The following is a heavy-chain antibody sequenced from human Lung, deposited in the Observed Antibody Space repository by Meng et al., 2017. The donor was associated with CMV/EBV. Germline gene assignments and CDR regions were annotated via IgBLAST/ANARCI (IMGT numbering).Heavy chain of an antibody. D-gene: IGHD2-2*01. CDR3: ARDRTPDIVVPHYYYYGMDV. Sequence: ASXXVSCKASGYTFTSYGISWVRQAPGQRLEWMGWISAYNGNTNYAQKLQGRVTMTTDTSTGTAYMELRSLRSDDTAVYYCARDRTPDIVVPHYYYYGMDVWGQGPTVPVSS. J-gene: IGHJ6*02. V-gene: IGHV1-18*01. CDR1: GYTFTSYG. CDR2: ISAYNGNT.